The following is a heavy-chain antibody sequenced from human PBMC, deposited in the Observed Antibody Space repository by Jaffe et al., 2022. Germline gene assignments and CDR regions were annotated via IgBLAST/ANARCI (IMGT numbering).Heavy chain of an antibody. D-gene: IGHD5-12*01. J-gene: IGHJ4*02. Sequence: QVQLVESGGGVVQPGESLRLSCAASGFTFGAYGMNWVRQAPGRGLEWVAFIRYDGGNKYYADSVKGRFTISRDNSRNTLSLQMDSLRAEDTAVYYCAKVGPYSAHQLFYFDYWGQGTLVTVSS. V-gene: IGHV3-30*02. CDR1: GFTFGAYG. CDR3: AKVGPYSAHQLFYFDY. CDR2: IRYDGGNK.